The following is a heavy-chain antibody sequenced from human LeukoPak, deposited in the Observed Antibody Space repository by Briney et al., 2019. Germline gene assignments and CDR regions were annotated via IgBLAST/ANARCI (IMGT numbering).Heavy chain of an antibody. CDR2: IYSDNT. Sequence: ETLSLTCTVSGGPINSSDYYWGWVRQAPGKGLEWVSFIYSDNTHYSDSVKGRFTISRDNSKNTLYLQMNSLRAEDTAVYYCARRAGAYSHPYDYWGQGTLVTVSS. D-gene: IGHD4/OR15-4a*01. CDR1: GGPINSSDYY. J-gene: IGHJ4*02. V-gene: IGHV3-53*01. CDR3: ARRAGAYSHPYDY.